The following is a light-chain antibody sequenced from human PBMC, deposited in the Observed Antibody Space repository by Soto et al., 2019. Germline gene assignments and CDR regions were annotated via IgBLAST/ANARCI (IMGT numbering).Light chain of an antibody. CDR3: SSYTSSSTYV. CDR2: DVT. CDR1: SSDVGGYNY. J-gene: IGLJ1*01. Sequence: NSSDVGGYNYVSWYQQHPGKAPKLMIYDVTNRPSGVSNRFSGSKSGNTASLTISGLQAEDEADYYCSSYTSSSTYVFEPVTKVTV. V-gene: IGLV2-14*03.